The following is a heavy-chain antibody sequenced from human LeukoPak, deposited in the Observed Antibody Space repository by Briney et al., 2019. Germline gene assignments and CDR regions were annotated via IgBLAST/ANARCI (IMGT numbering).Heavy chain of an antibody. V-gene: IGHV3-30*09. CDR1: GFTFSTYP. CDR3: ARGRPAPYEH. CDR2: ISYDGSDK. Sequence: GGSLRLSCAASGFTFSTYPVHWVRQAPGKGLEWVASISYDGSDKVFPDSVKGRFAISRDNSNNTLYLQMNNLRAEDTAVYYCARGRPAPYEHWGQGTLVTVSS. D-gene: IGHD3-16*01. J-gene: IGHJ4*02.